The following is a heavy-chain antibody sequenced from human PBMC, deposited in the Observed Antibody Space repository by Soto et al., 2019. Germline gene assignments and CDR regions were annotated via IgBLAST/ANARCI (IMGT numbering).Heavy chain of an antibody. V-gene: IGHV3-48*02. CDR2: ISSSGSDI. Sequence: EVQLVESGGGLVQPGGSLRLSCAASGFSFSTHYMNWVRQAPGKGLEWVSCISSSGSDIYYTDSVKGRFTISRDNAENSLYLQMNSLRDEDTAVYYCARDFKDGMAVATFDYWGQGALVTVSS. J-gene: IGHJ4*02. CDR3: ARDFKDGMAVATFDY. D-gene: IGHD2-15*01. CDR1: GFSFSTHY.